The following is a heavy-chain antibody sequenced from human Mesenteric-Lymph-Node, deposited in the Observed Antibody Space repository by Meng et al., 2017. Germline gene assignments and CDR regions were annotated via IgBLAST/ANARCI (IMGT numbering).Heavy chain of an antibody. CDR3: PRTPLGNQDIVVVVAATRDYGMDV. CDR2: IIPIFGTA. Sequence: SVKVSCKASGGTFSSYAISWVRQAPGQGLEWMGGIIPIFGTANYAQKFQGRVTITADESTGTAYMELSSLRSEDTAVYYCPRTPLGNQDIVVVVAATRDYGMDVWGQGTTVTVSS. CDR1: GGTFSSYA. D-gene: IGHD2-15*01. J-gene: IGHJ6*02. V-gene: IGHV1-69*13.